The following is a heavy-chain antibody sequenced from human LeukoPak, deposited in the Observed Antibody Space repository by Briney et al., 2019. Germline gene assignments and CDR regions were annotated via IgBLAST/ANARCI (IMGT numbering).Heavy chain of an antibody. J-gene: IGHJ5*02. CDR1: GYTFTSYD. D-gene: IGHD1-26*01. CDR2: MNPNSGNT. CDR3: ARPRRGSYHNWFDP. Sequence: ASVKVSCKASGYTFTSYDINGVRQATGQGLEWMGWMNPNSGNTGYAQKFQGRATITRNTSISTAYMELSSLRSEDTAVYYCARPRRGSYHNWFDPWGQGTLVTVSS. V-gene: IGHV1-8*03.